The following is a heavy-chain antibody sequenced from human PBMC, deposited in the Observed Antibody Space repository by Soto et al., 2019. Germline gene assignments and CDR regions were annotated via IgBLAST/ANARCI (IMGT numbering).Heavy chain of an antibody. Sequence: GASVKVSCKASGYTFTSYGISWVRQAPGQGLEWMGWISAYNGNTNYAQKLQGRVTMTTDTSTSTAHMELRSLRSDDTAVYYCARRELLEDCFDYWGQGTLVTVSS. J-gene: IGHJ4*02. V-gene: IGHV1-18*01. D-gene: IGHD1-26*01. CDR2: ISAYNGNT. CDR3: ARRELLEDCFDY. CDR1: GYTFTSYG.